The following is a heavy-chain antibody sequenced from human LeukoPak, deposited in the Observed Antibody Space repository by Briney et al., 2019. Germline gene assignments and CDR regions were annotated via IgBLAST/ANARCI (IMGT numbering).Heavy chain of an antibody. CDR2: INPSGGST. J-gene: IGHJ4*02. Sequence: GASVKVSCKASGYTFTSYYMHWGRQAPGQGLEWMGIINPSGGSTSYAQKFQGRVTMTRDTSTSTVYMELSSLRSEDTAVYYCARDAQLSLYSSSPRSYYFDYWGQGTLVTVSS. V-gene: IGHV1-46*01. CDR1: GYTFTSYY. CDR3: ARDAQLSLYSSSPRSYYFDY. D-gene: IGHD6-6*01.